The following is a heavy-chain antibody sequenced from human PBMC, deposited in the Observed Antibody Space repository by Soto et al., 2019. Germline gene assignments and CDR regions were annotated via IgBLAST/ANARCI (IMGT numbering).Heavy chain of an antibody. D-gene: IGHD5-18*01. CDR1: GFSLSTTGMC. Sequence: SGPTLVNPTQTLTLTCTFSGFSLSTTGMCVSWIRQPPGKALEWLALIDWADDKYYSTSLKTRLTISKDTSKNQVVLTMTNVEPVDTATYFCSRAVGGFTYGYPDYWGQGALVTVSS. CDR2: IDWADDK. CDR3: SRAVGGFTYGYPDY. V-gene: IGHV2-70*01. J-gene: IGHJ4*02.